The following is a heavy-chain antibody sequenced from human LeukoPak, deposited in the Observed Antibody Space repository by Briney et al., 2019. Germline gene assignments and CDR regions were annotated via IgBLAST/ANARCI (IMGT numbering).Heavy chain of an antibody. Sequence: RGSLRLSCAASGFTFSSFGMNWVRQAPGKGLEWVSYISDSSSLTDYADSVKGRFTISRDNAQNSLSLQLNSLRDEDTAVYFCAKVIRGGYGMDVWGQGTTVTVSS. CDR1: GFTFSSFG. V-gene: IGHV3-48*02. CDR2: ISDSSSLT. D-gene: IGHD3-10*01. CDR3: AKVIRGGYGMDV. J-gene: IGHJ6*02.